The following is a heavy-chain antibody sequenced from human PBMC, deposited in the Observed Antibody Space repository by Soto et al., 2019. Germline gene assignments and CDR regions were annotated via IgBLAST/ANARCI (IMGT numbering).Heavy chain of an antibody. CDR3: ASYKSNYYYGMDV. Sequence: PSETLSLTCTVSGGSITSSSYYWGWIRQPPGKGLEWIGNIYYSGSTYYNPSLKSRVTISVDTSKNQFSLKLSSVTAADTAVYYCASYKSNYYYGMDVWGQGTTVTVSS. CDR1: GGSITSSSYY. J-gene: IGHJ6*02. CDR2: IYYSGST. D-gene: IGHD1-20*01. V-gene: IGHV4-39*07.